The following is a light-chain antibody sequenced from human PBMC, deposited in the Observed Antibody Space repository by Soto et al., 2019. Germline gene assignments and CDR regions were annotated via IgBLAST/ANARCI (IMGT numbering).Light chain of an antibody. V-gene: IGLV2-23*01. CDR1: SSDVGSYNL. Sequence: QSALTQPASVSGSPGQSITISCTGTSSDVGSYNLVSWYQQYPGKAPKLMIYEGSKRPSGVSNRFSGSKSGNTASLTISGLQAEDEVDYYCCSYAGTSTYVFGTGTKLTVL. J-gene: IGLJ1*01. CDR3: CSYAGTSTYV. CDR2: EGS.